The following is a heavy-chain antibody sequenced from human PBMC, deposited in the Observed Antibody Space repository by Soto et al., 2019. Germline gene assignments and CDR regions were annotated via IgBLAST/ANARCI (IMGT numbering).Heavy chain of an antibody. CDR2: IYYSGST. Sequence: TLSLTCTVSGGSINIGGYYWSWIRQHPGKGLEWIGYIYYSGSTFYNPSLKSRVTISFDTSKNQFSLNLNSVTAADTAVYYCARTAWHFFDYWGQGSMVTVSS. CDR1: GGSINIGGYY. D-gene: IGHD3-3*02. V-gene: IGHV4-31*03. J-gene: IGHJ4*02. CDR3: ARTAWHFFDY.